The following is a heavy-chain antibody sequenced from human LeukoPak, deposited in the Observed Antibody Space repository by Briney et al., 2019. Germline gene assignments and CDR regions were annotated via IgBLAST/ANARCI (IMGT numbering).Heavy chain of an antibody. CDR2: IRSDGSNK. D-gene: IGHD3-9*01. CDR1: GFTFSSYG. Sequence: GGSLRLSCAASGFTFSSYGIHWVRQAPGKGLDWEAFIRSDGSNKYYADSVKGRFTISRDNSKNTLYLQMNSLRAEDTAVYYCVKARYFDWLSLFDYWGQGTLVTVSS. J-gene: IGHJ4*02. CDR3: VKARYFDWLSLFDY. V-gene: IGHV3-30*02.